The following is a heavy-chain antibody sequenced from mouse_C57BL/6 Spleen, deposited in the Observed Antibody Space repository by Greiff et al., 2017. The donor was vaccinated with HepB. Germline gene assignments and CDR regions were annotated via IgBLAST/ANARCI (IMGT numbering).Heavy chain of an antibody. D-gene: IGHD2-3*01. CDR2: SRNKANDYTT. J-gene: IGHJ4*01. CDR1: GFTFSDFY. V-gene: IGHV7-1*01. Sequence: EVKLVESGGGLVQSGRSLRLSCATSGFTFSDFYMEWVRQAPGKGLEWIAASRNKANDYTTEYSASVKGRFIVSRDTSQSILYLQMNALRAEDTAIYYCARDAIYDGYYVGAMDYWGQGTSVTVSS. CDR3: ARDAIYDGYYVGAMDY.